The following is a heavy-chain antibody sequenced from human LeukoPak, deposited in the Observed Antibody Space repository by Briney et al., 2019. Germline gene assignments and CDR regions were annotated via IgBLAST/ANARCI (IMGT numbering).Heavy chain of an antibody. Sequence: SVKVSCKASGGTFSSYAISWVRQAPGQGLEWMGGIIPIFGTANYAQKFQGRVTITADESTSTAYMELSSLRSEDTAVYYCAREGYGVVYYYYGMDVWGQGTTVTVSS. CDR2: IIPIFGTA. V-gene: IGHV1-69*13. CDR3: AREGYGVVYYYYGMDV. D-gene: IGHD4-17*01. J-gene: IGHJ6*02. CDR1: GGTFSSYA.